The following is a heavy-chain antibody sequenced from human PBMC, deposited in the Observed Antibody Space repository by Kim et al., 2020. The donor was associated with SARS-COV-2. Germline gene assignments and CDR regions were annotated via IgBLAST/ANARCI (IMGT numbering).Heavy chain of an antibody. CDR1: GFTFSSYG. J-gene: IGHJ6*02. Sequence: GGSLRLSCAASGFTFSSYGMHWVRQAPGKGLEWVAVIWYDGSNKYYADSVKGRFTISRDNSKNTLYLQMNSLRAEDTAVYYCAREYCSSTSCPKHSYGMDVWGQGTTVTVSS. CDR3: AREYCSSTSCPKHSYGMDV. V-gene: IGHV3-33*01. CDR2: IWYDGSNK. D-gene: IGHD2-2*01.